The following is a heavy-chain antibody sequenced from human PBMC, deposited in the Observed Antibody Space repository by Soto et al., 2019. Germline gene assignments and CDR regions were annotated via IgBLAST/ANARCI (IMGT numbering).Heavy chain of an antibody. CDR1: GGSISSGGYY. D-gene: IGHD2-8*01. V-gene: IGHV4-31*03. J-gene: IGHJ4*02. Sequence: QVQLQESGPGLVKPSQTLSLTCTVSGGSISSGGYYWSWIRQHPGKGLGWIGYIYYSGSTYYNPPLKSRVTISVDTSKNQFSLKLSSVTAADTAVYYCARGGGLMGYFDYWGQGTLVTVSS. CDR2: IYYSGST. CDR3: ARGGGLMGYFDY.